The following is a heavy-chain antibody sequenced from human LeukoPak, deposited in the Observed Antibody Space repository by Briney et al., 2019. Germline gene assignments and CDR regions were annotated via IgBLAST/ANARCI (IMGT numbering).Heavy chain of an antibody. V-gene: IGHV1-69*01. CDR1: GGTFSSYA. D-gene: IGHD2-21*02. CDR2: IIPIFGTA. J-gene: IGHJ4*02. Sequence: GSSVKVSCKASGGTFSSYATSWVRQAPGQGLEWMGGIIPIFGTANYAQKFQGRVTITADESTSTAYMELSSLRSEDTAVYYCARVPLAYCGGDCYLFDYWGQGTLVTVSS. CDR3: ARVPLAYCGGDCYLFDY.